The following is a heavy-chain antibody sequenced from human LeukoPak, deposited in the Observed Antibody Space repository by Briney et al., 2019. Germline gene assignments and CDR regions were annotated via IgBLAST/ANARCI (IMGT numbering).Heavy chain of an antibody. V-gene: IGHV3-23*01. CDR2: ISGSGGST. Sequence: PGGSLRLSCAASGFTFSSYAMRWVRRAPGEGGEWVSAISGSGGSTYYADSVKGRFTIYRDNSKNTLYLQMNSLRAEDTAVYYCAKPTRGGYGPFDYWGQGTLVTVSS. CDR3: AKPTRGGYGPFDY. J-gene: IGHJ4*02. D-gene: IGHD4-17*01. CDR1: GFTFSSYA.